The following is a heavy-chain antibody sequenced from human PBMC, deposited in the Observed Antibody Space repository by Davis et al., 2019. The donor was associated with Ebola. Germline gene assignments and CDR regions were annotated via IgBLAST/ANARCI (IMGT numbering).Heavy chain of an antibody. Sequence: MPSETLSLTCTVSGGSISSTYTYWAWIRQPPGKGLEWIGQISQRENTNYKPSLKSRITISLDKSKNQFSLKLSSLTAADTAVYYCAREGDCDDGTCSSKTNWFDSWGQGTLVTVSS. CDR3: AREGDCDDGTCSSKTNWFDS. D-gene: IGHD2-15*01. CDR2: ISQRENT. V-gene: IGHV4-61*05. J-gene: IGHJ5*01. CDR1: GGSISSTYTY.